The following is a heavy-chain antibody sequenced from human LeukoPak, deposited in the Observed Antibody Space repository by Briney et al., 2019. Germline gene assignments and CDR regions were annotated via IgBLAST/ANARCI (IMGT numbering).Heavy chain of an antibody. D-gene: IGHD6-13*01. Sequence: KSSETLSLTCTVSGGSISSYYWSWIRQPPGKGLEWIGYIYYSGGTNYNPSLKSRVTISVDTSKNQFSLKLSSVTAADTAVYYCARVGGSSWSYFDYWGQGTLVTVSS. J-gene: IGHJ4*02. V-gene: IGHV4-59*01. CDR1: GGSISSYY. CDR3: ARVGGSSWSYFDY. CDR2: IYYSGGT.